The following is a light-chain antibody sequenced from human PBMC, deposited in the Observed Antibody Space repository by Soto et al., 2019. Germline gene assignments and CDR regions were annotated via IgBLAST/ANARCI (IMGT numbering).Light chain of an antibody. J-gene: IGLJ1*01. Sequence: QSVLTQPPSASGSPGQSITISCTGTSSDVGGYIYVSWYQQHPGKAPKLIIYEVTYRPSGVSDRFSGSKSGSTATLTISGLQPDDEADYYCSSYTSSSTLYVFGTGTKLTVL. CDR2: EVT. CDR3: SSYTSSSTLYV. CDR1: SSDVGGYIY. V-gene: IGLV2-14*01.